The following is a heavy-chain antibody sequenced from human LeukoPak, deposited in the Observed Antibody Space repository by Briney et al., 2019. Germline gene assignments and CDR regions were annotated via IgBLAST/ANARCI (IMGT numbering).Heavy chain of an antibody. CDR2: IWYDGSNK. CDR1: GFTFRNYG. D-gene: IGHD5-18*01. V-gene: IGHV3-30*02. CDR3: AKDLSSYGSYYYYGMDV. J-gene: IGHJ6*02. Sequence: PGGSLRLSCAASGFTFRNYGMHWVRQAPGKGLEWVAVIWYDGSNKYYVDSVKGRFTISRDNSKNTLYLQMNSLRAEDTAVYYCAKDLSSYGSYYYYGMDVWGQGTTVTVSS.